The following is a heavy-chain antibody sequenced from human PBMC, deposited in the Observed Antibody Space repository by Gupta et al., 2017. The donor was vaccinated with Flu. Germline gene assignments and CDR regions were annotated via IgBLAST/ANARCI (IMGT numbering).Heavy chain of an antibody. CDR3: ARDFQCSIATCHVCFDP. J-gene: IGHJ5*02. D-gene: IGHD3-16*02. CDR2: ISNDGSEK. Sequence: VRQAPGKGLEWVSVISNDGSEKYYADSVEGRFTISRANSKNSLYLQMNSLTTEDTAVYFCARDFQCSIATCHVCFDPWGQGPLVTVPS. V-gene: IGHV3-30*13.